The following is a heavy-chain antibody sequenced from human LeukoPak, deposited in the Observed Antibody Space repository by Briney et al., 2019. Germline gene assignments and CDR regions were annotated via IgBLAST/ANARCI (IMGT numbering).Heavy chain of an antibody. Sequence: GASVKVSCKASGYTFTGYYMHWVRQAPGQGLEWMGWINPNSGGTNYAQKFQGRVTMTRDTSISTAYMELSRLRSDDTAVYYCARDYYDSRVFCLYYGGRGPLVTVSS. CDR2: INPNSGGT. CDR3: ARDYYDSRVFCLYY. J-gene: IGHJ4*02. CDR1: GYTFTGYY. D-gene: IGHD3-22*01. V-gene: IGHV1-2*02.